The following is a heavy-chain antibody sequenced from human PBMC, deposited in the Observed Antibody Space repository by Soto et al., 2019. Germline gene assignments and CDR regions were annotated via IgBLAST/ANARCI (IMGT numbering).Heavy chain of an antibody. CDR2: IDNVGNT. CDR1: GRTFNINADF. D-gene: IGHD1-26*01. V-gene: IGHV4-39*01. CDR3: VKRSLLMAPN. J-gene: IGHJ4*02. Sequence: PSETLSLTCTVSGRTFNINADFWYLAWIRQPPGKGLEWIGSIDNVGNTHYNAPLKSRVIISADTSKNKFSLSLNSVTAADTAVYYCVKRSLLMAPNWGQGIQVTVSS.